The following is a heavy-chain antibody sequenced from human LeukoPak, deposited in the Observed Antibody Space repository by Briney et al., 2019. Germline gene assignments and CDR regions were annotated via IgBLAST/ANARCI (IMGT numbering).Heavy chain of an antibody. V-gene: IGHV3-30-3*01. D-gene: IGHD3-16*01. CDR1: GFTFSSYA. Sequence: GGSLRLSCAASGFTFSSYAMHWVRQALGKGLEWVAVISYDGSNKYYADSVKGRFTISRDNSKNTLYLQMNSLRAEDTAVYYCARDYAADAFDIWGQGTMVTVSS. CDR2: ISYDGSNK. J-gene: IGHJ3*02. CDR3: ARDYAADAFDI.